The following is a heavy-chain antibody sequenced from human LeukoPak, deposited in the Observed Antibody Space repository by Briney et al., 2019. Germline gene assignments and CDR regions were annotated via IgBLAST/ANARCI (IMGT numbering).Heavy chain of an antibody. V-gene: IGHV1-69*04. CDR2: IIPIFGIA. CDR3: ARGAGEAYYFDY. Sequence: ASVKVSCKASGGTFSSYAISWVRQAPGQGLEWMGRIIPIFGIANYAQKFQGRVTITADKSTSTAYMELSSLRSEDTAVYYCARGAGEAYYFDYWAREPWSPSPQ. J-gene: IGHJ4*02. D-gene: IGHD7-27*01. CDR1: GGTFSSYA.